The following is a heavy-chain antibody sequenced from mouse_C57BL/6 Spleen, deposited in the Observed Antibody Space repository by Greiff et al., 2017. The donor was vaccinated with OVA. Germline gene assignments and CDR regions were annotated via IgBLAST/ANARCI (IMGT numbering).Heavy chain of an antibody. V-gene: IGHV1-55*01. CDR2: IYPGSGST. Sequence: QVHVKQPGAELVKPGASVKMSCKASGYTFTSYWITWVKQRPGQGLEWIGDIYPGSGSTNYNEKFKSKATLTVDTSSSTAYMQLSSLTSEDSAVYYCARSGYSNFYFDYWGQGTTLTVSS. D-gene: IGHD2-5*01. CDR3: ARSGYSNFYFDY. CDR1: GYTFTSYW. J-gene: IGHJ2*01.